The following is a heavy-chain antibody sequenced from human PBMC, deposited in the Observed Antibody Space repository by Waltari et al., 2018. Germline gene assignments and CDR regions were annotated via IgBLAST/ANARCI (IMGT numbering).Heavy chain of an antibody. D-gene: IGHD2-2*01. CDR2: ISTSNSYI. V-gene: IGHV3-21*06. CDR3: SRDDPYCSSASCSRLNYYYGMDV. J-gene: IGHJ6*02. Sequence: EVQLVESGGGLVKPGGSLRLSCVGSGFTFSPYSMTWVRQPPGKGLEWVSSISTSNSYIYYADSVKGRFTISRDNAKNSLFLQMNSLRADDTAVYYCSRDDPYCSSASCSRLNYYYGMDVWGQGTTVTVSS. CDR1: GFTFSPYS.